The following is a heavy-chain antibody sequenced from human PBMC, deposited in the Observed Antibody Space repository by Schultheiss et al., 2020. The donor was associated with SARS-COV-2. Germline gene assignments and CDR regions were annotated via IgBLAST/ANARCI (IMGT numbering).Heavy chain of an antibody. V-gene: IGHV5-51*01. CDR1: GYSFTSYW. CDR2: IYPGDSDT. D-gene: IGHD3-22*01. Sequence: GESLKISCKGSGYSFTSYWIGWVRQMPGKGLEWMGIIYPGDSDTRYSPAFQGQVTISADKSISTAYLQWSSLKASDSAMYYCARHETGYYDSSRGFQHWGHGTRVTVSS. CDR3: ARHETGYYDSSRGFQH. J-gene: IGHJ1*01.